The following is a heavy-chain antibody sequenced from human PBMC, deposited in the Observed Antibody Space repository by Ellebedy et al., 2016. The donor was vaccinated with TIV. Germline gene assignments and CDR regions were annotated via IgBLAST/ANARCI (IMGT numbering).Heavy chain of an antibody. CDR2: IVGSGA. Sequence: GESLKISCAASGFTFSPYAMAWVRQAPGKGLEWVSGIVGSGAQKYADSVKGRFTISRDNSKRTVDLQMKSLRAEDTAVYYCAKDMVFGDGKWEIDVWGQGTTVTVSS. D-gene: IGHD1-26*01. CDR3: AKDMVFGDGKWEIDV. J-gene: IGHJ6*02. CDR1: GFTFSPYA. V-gene: IGHV3-23*01.